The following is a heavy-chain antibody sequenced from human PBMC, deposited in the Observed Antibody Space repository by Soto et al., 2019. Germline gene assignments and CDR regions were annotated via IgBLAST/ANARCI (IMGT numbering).Heavy chain of an antibody. Sequence: PSETLSLTCAVSGDSISNGGYYWSWIRQPPGKGLEWIGYIFDNGATFYHPSLMGRVTISVDRSKNYFSLRLYSVTAADTAVYFCARLDGYNSFDQWGQGTLVTVSS. D-gene: IGHD2-21*01. V-gene: IGHV4-30-2*01. CDR2: IFDNGAT. CDR1: GDSISNGGYY. CDR3: ARLDGYNSFDQ. J-gene: IGHJ4*02.